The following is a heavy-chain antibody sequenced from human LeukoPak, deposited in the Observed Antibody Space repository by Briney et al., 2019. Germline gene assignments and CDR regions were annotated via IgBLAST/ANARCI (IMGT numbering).Heavy chain of an antibody. J-gene: IGHJ4*02. D-gene: IGHD2-21*01. V-gene: IGHV3-23*01. CDR2: ISGRVGGA. CDR1: GVSFSSCA. CDR3: AKGGTTYCGGDCYRFDY. Sequence: PGGSLRLCCAAWGVSFSSCALSWGRRAPGKGLEWVSGISGRVGGAYYADSVKGRFTISSVNSKKTRYLQMDRLRAEYSAVYYCAKGGTTYCGGDCYRFDYWGQGNMVTVSS.